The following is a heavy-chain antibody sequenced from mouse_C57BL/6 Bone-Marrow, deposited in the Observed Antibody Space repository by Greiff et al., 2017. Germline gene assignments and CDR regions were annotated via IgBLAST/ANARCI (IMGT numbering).Heavy chain of an antibody. CDR3: ARDLLCYYGFDY. D-gene: IGHD1-1*01. CDR2: ISDGGSYT. V-gene: IGHV5-4*01. Sequence: EVKVEESGGGLVKPGGSLKLSCAASGFTFSSYAMSWVRQTPEKRLEWVATISDGGSYTYYPDNVKGRFTISRDNAKNNLYLQMSHLKSEDTAMYYCARDLLCYYGFDYWGQGTTLTVSS. J-gene: IGHJ2*01. CDR1: GFTFSSYA.